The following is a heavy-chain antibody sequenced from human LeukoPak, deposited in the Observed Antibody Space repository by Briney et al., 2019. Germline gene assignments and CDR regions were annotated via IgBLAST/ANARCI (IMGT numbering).Heavy chain of an antibody. Sequence: PGGSLRLSCAASGFTFSSYAMSWVRQAPGKGLGWVSAISGSGGSTYYADSVKGRFTISRDNSKNTLYLQMNSLRAEDTAVYYCAKGSSGWQKGNCFDYWGQGALVTVSS. CDR2: ISGSGGST. D-gene: IGHD6-19*01. CDR3: AKGSSGWQKGNCFDY. CDR1: GFTFSSYA. V-gene: IGHV3-23*01. J-gene: IGHJ4*02.